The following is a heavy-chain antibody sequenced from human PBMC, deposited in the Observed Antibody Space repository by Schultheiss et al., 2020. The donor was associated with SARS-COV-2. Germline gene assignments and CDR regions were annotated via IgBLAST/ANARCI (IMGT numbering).Heavy chain of an antibody. V-gene: IGHV4-59*01. CDR3: ARDGYATYYYGMDV. J-gene: IGHJ6*02. CDR1: GGSFSGYY. D-gene: IGHD5-12*01. Sequence: SETLSLTCAVYGGSFSGYYWSWIRQPPGKGLEWIGYIYYSGSTNYNPSLKSRVTISVDTSKNQFSLKLSSVTAADTAVYYCARDGYATYYYGMDVWGLGTTVTVSS. CDR2: IYYSGST.